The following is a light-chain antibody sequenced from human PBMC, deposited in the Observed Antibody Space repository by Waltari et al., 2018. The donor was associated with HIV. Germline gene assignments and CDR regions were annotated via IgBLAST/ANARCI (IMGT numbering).Light chain of an antibody. CDR2: STS. CDR3: QQFGSSPYT. Sequence: DIVLTQSPGNLSVSPGDRATVSCRASQTMRGAFLAWYQQRSGQAPRLLIYSTSIRVFGIPDRFSGSGTGTDFTLTINRLDPEDSAVYYCQQFGSSPYTFGQGTKVEI. V-gene: IGKV3-20*01. J-gene: IGKJ2*01. CDR1: QTMRGAF.